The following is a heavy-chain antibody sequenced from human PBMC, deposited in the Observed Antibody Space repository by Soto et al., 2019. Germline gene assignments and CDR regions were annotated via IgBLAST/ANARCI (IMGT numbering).Heavy chain of an antibody. J-gene: IGHJ4*02. CDR1: GFTFSSYG. CDR2: ISYDGSNK. Sequence: GGSLRLSCAASGFTFSSYGMHWVRQAPGKGLEWVAVISYDGSNKYYADSVKGRFTISRDNSKNTLYLQMNSLRAEDTAVYYCAKGSGREQWLDNYDYWGQGTLVTVSS. V-gene: IGHV3-30*18. CDR3: AKGSGREQWLDNYDY. D-gene: IGHD6-19*01.